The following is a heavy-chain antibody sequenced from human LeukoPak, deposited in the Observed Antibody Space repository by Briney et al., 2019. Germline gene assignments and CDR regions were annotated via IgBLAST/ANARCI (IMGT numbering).Heavy chain of an antibody. V-gene: IGHV4-34*01. Sequence: SETLSLTCAVYGGSFSGYYWSWIRQPLGKGLEWIGDINHSGSTNYNPSLKSRVTISVDTSKNQFSLKLCAVTAADTAVYYCARGALAVAVDYWGQGTLVTVSS. CDR1: GGSFSGYY. CDR3: ARGALAVAVDY. D-gene: IGHD6-19*01. J-gene: IGHJ4*02. CDR2: INHSGST.